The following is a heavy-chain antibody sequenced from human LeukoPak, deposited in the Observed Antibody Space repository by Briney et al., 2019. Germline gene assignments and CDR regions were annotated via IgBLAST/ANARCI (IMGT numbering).Heavy chain of an antibody. CDR1: GFTVSNSY. J-gene: IGHJ4*02. D-gene: IGHD5-12*01. CDR2: IKSGGDT. V-gene: IGHV3-53*01. Sequence: GGSLRLSCAASGFTVSNSYMSWVRQAPGKGLEWVSVIKSGGDTYYADSVKGRFTISRDNSKNTLYLQMNSLRAEDTAVYYCARDPGATPYDYWGQGTLVTVSS. CDR3: ARDPGATPYDY.